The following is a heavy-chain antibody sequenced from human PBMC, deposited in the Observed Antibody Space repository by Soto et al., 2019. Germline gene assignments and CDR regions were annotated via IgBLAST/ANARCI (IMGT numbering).Heavy chain of an antibody. D-gene: IGHD1-7*01. J-gene: IGHJ4*02. CDR3: TTDRTTLDY. CDR2: IKRKTDGGTT. V-gene: IGHV3-15*01. Sequence: TGGSLRLSCAASGFTFSNAWMSWVRQAPGKGLEWVGRIKRKTDGGTTDYAAPVKGRFTISRDDSKNTLYLQMNSLKTEDTAVYYCTTDRTTLDYWGQGTLVTSSS. CDR1: GFTFSNAW.